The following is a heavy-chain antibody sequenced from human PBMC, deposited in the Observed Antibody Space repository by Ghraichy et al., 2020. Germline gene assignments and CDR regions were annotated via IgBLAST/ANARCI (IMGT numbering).Heavy chain of an antibody. D-gene: IGHD3-22*01. CDR1: GGSISSSSYY. CDR2: IYYSGST. V-gene: IGHV4-39*01. CDR3: ARHPLMYYYDSSAHFDY. Sequence: SETLSLTCTVSGGSISSSSYYWGWIRQPPGKGLEWIGSIYYSGSTYYNPSLKSRVTISVDTSKNQFSLKLSSVTAADTAVYYCARHPLMYYYDSSAHFDYGGQGTLVTVSS. J-gene: IGHJ4*02.